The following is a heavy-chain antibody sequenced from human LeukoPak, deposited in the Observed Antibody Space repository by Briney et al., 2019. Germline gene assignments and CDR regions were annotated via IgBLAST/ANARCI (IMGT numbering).Heavy chain of an antibody. J-gene: IGHJ5*02. D-gene: IGHD3-10*01. V-gene: IGHV1-2*04. Sequence: ASVKVSCKASGYTFTGYYMHWVRQAPGQGLEWMGWINPNSGGTNYAQKFQGWVTMTRDTSISTAYMELSRLRSDDTAVYYCARGELVGVGVISVGWFDPWGQGTLVTVSS. CDR2: INPNSGGT. CDR1: GYTFTGYY. CDR3: ARGELVGVGVISVGWFDP.